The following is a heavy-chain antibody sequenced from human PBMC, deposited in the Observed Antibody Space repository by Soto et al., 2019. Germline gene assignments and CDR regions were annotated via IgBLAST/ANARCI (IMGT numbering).Heavy chain of an antibody. CDR1: GFTFSSYA. V-gene: IGHV3-23*01. CDR3: AKDISAAAGTGDVRSYYYYYYGMDV. CDR2: ISGSGGST. J-gene: IGHJ6*02. D-gene: IGHD6-13*01. Sequence: PGGSLRLSCAASGFTFSSYAMSWVRQAPGKGLEWVSAISGSGGSTYYADSVKGRFTISRDNSKNTLYLQMNSLRAEDTAVYYCAKDISAAAGTGDVRSYYYYYYGMDVWGQGTTVTVSS.